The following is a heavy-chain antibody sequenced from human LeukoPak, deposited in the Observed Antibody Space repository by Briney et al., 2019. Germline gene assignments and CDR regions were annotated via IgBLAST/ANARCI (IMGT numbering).Heavy chain of an antibody. D-gene: IGHD3-16*01. J-gene: IGHJ4*02. CDR3: ARTEGGGGSFDY. Sequence: GGSLRLSCAASGFTFSNHAMSWVRQAPGKGLEWVSSISDSGGRTFYADSVKGRFTISRDNYKSTLYLQLNSLRAEDTAVYYCARTEGGGGSFDYWGQGTLVTVSS. CDR1: GFTFSNHA. V-gene: IGHV3-23*01. CDR2: ISDSGGRT.